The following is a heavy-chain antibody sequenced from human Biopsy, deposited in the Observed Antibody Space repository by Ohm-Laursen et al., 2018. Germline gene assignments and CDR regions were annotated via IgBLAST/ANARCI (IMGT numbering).Heavy chain of an antibody. V-gene: IGHV4-59*01. CDR3: ARGRRTSGWPYFAN. Sequence: SETLSLTCTVSGDSISSYYWSWIRQPPGKGLQWIGYVYYTGSTDYNPSLQSRVTISVDTSKNQFSLKLSSVIAADTAVYYCARGRRTSGWPYFANWGQGTLVIVSS. CDR2: VYYTGST. CDR1: GDSISSYY. J-gene: IGHJ4*02. D-gene: IGHD6-19*01.